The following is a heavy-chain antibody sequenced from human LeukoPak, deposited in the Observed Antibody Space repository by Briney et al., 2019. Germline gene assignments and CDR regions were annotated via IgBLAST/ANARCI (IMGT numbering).Heavy chain of an antibody. CDR1: GGSISSYY. V-gene: IGHV4-59*01. D-gene: IGHD1-26*01. CDR2: MYYSGST. J-gene: IGHJ4*02. Sequence: SETLSLTCTVSGGSISSYYWGWIRQPPGKGLEWIGYMYYSGSTNYNPSTNYNPSLKSRVTISVDTSKNQSSLKLSSVTAADTAVYYCARDVGATPGYFDYWGQGTLVTVSS. CDR3: ARDVGATPGYFDY.